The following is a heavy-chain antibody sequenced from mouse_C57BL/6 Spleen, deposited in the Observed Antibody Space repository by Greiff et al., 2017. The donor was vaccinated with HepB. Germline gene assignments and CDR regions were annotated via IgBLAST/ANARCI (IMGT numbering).Heavy chain of an antibody. Sequence: EVQLQQSGPELVKPGASVKISCKASGSTFTDYYMNWVKQSHGKSLEWIGDINPNNGGTSYNQKFKGKATLTVDKSSSTAYMELRSLTSEDSAVYYCATYGSSYEYFDVWGTGTTVTVSS. V-gene: IGHV1-26*01. D-gene: IGHD1-1*01. CDR2: INPNNGGT. J-gene: IGHJ1*03. CDR3: ATYGSSYEYFDV. CDR1: GSTFTDYY.